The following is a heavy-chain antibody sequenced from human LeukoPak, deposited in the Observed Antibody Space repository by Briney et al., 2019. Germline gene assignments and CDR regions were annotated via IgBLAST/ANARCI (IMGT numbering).Heavy chain of an antibody. CDR3: GKSGVARATGNH. CDR2: ISSSGSTI. J-gene: IGHJ5*02. CDR1: GFTFSSYE. Sequence: PGGSLRLSCAASGFTFSSYEMNWVRQAPGKGLEWVSYISSSGSTIYYADSVKGRFTISRDNAKNSLYLQMNSLRAEDTAVYYCGKSGVARATGNHWGQGTLVTVSS. V-gene: IGHV3-48*03. D-gene: IGHD2-15*01.